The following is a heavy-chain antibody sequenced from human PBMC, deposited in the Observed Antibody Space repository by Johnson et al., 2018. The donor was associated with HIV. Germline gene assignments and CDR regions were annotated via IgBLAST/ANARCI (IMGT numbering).Heavy chain of an antibody. CDR1: GFTFSNAW. CDR3: STDHPTAPLIIMNAFDI. V-gene: IGHV3-33*08. D-gene: IGHD3-16*02. J-gene: IGHJ3*02. Sequence: QVQLVESGGGLIQPGGSLRLSCAASGFTFSNAWMSWVRQAPGKGPEWVAVVSFDTINKDYADSVKGRFTISRDNSKNTLYLQMNSLRADDTAVYYCSTDHPTAPLIIMNAFDIWGQGTIVTVSS. CDR2: VSFDTINK.